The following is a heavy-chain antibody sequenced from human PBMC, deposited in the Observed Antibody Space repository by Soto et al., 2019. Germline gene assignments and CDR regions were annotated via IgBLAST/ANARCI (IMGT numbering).Heavy chain of an antibody. CDR1: GFTFSSYA. CDR3: AKDLFGWDIIVVVFDY. CDR2: ISGSGGST. J-gene: IGHJ4*02. D-gene: IGHD2-15*01. V-gene: IGHV3-23*01. Sequence: GGSLRLSCAASGFTFSSYAMSWVRQAPGKGLEWVSAISGSGGSTYYADSVKGRFTISRDNSKNTLYLQMNSLRAEDTAVYYCAKDLFGWDIIVVVFDYWGQGTLVTVSS.